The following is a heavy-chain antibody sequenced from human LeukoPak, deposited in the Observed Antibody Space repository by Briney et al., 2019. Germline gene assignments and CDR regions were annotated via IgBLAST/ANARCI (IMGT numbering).Heavy chain of an antibody. J-gene: IGHJ1*01. Sequence: SETLSLTCTVSGGSISSGDYYWSWIRQPPGKGLEWIGEINHSGSTNYNPSLKSRVTISVDTSKNQFSLKLSSVTAADTAVYYCAGPHLVGATSNEYFQHWGQGTLVTVSS. CDR3: AGPHLVGATSNEYFQH. CDR1: GGSISSGDYY. CDR2: INHSGST. D-gene: IGHD1-26*01. V-gene: IGHV4-39*07.